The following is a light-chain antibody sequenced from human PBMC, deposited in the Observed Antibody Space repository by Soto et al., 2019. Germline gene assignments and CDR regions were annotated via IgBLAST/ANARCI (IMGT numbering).Light chain of an antibody. V-gene: IGKV3D-15*01. CDR3: QQYNNWPPT. CDR2: AAS. J-gene: IGKJ5*01. CDR1: QSVNSK. Sequence: IVLTQSTASLSLSPGERATLSCRASQSVNSKVAWYQQKPGQAPRLLIYAASTRATGIPARFSGSGSGTEFTLSISSLQTEEFAVYYCQQYNNWPPTFGQGTRLEIK.